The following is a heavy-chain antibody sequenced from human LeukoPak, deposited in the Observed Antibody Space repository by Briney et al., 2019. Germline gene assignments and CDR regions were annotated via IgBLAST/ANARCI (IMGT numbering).Heavy chain of an antibody. CDR2: ISSSSSYI. V-gene: IGHV3-21*01. D-gene: IGHD1-26*01. CDR3: ARGLVGATHDAFDI. CDR1: GFTFSSYS. Sequence: GGSLRLSCAASGFTFSSYSMDWVRQAPGKGLEWVSSISSSSSYIYYADSVKGRFTISRDNAKNSLYLQMNSLRAEDTAVYYCARGLVGATHDAFDIWGQGTTVTVSS. J-gene: IGHJ3*02.